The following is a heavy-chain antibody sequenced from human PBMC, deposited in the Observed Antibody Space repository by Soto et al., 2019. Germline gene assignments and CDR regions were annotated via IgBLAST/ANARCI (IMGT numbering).Heavy chain of an antibody. J-gene: IGHJ3*02. V-gene: IGHV4-4*07. CDR3: ARDSLRYCSGGSCLHAFDI. Sequence: PSETLSLTCTVSGGSISSYYWSWIRQPAGKGLEWIGRIYTSGSTNYNPSLKSRVTMSVATSPNQFSMKLSSVTAADKAVYYCARDSLRYCSGGSCLHAFDILGQWTMVT. CDR1: GGSISSYY. D-gene: IGHD2-15*01. CDR2: IYTSGST.